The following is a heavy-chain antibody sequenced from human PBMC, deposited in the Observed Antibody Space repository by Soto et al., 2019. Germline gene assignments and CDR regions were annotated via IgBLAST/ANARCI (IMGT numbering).Heavy chain of an antibody. CDR2: IYSGGRT. CDR1: GFTVSSNY. J-gene: IGHJ4*02. CDR3: ASLAYDSKGY. Sequence: EVQLVESGGGLIQPGGSLRLSCAASGFTVSSNYMSWVRQAPGKGLKWVSVIYSGGRTYYTDSVKGRFTISRDNSKNTLYLQMISLRAEDTAIYYCASLAYDSKGYWGQGTLVTVSS. D-gene: IGHD3-22*01. V-gene: IGHV3-53*01.